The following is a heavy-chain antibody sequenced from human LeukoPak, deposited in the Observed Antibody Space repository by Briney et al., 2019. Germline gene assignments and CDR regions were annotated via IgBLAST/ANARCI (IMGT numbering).Heavy chain of an antibody. CDR2: IYYSGST. J-gene: IGHJ5*02. Sequence: PSETLSLTCTVSGGSISSSSYYWGWIRQPPGKGLEWIGSIYYSGSTYYNPSLKSRVTMSVDTSKNQFSLKLSSVTAADTAVYYCARDTVVVVAATGMYNWFDPWGQGTLVTVSS. CDR3: ARDTVVVVAATGMYNWFDP. V-gene: IGHV4-39*07. CDR1: GGSISSSSYY. D-gene: IGHD2-15*01.